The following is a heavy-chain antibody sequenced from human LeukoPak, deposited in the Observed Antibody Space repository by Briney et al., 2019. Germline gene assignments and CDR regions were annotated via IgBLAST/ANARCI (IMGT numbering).Heavy chain of an antibody. CDR2: INPNSGGT. D-gene: IGHD6-13*01. Sequence: ASVKVSCKASGYTFTGYYMHWVRQAPGQGLEWMGWINPNSGGTNYAQKFQGRVTMTRDTSISTAYMELSRLRSDDTAVYYCARDLSSSWYAANNWFDPWGQGTLVTVSS. CDR1: GYTFTGYY. CDR3: ARDLSSSWYAANNWFDP. J-gene: IGHJ5*02. V-gene: IGHV1-2*02.